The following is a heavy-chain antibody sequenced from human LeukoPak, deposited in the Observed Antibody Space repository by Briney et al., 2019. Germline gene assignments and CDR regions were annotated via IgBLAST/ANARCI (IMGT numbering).Heavy chain of an antibody. CDR3: ARDVHGDYGSGWFDP. D-gene: IGHD4-17*01. V-gene: IGHV1-69*05. CDR1: GATFNNSA. CDR2: VMPLFGTA. J-gene: IGHJ5*02. Sequence: GASVKVSCKTSGATFNNSAISWVRQAPGQGLEWLGGVMPLFGTAGYAQKFQGRVTITKDESTRTVYLELTSLTSDDTAVYYCARDVHGDYGSGWFDPWGQGTLVSVS.